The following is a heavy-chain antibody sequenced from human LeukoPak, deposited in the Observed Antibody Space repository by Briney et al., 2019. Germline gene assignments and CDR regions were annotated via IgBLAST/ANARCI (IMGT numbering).Heavy chain of an antibody. J-gene: IGHJ4*02. CDR2: ISSSSSTI. D-gene: IGHD3-3*01. CDR3: ARAPLRFLEWLLSFDY. CDR1: GFTFSSYS. Sequence: GGSLRLSCAASGFTFSSYSMNWVRQAPGKGLEWVSYISSSSSTIYYADSVKGRFTISRDNAKNSLYLQMNSLRAEDTAVYYCARAPLRFLEWLLSFDYWGQGTLVIVSS. V-gene: IGHV3-48*01.